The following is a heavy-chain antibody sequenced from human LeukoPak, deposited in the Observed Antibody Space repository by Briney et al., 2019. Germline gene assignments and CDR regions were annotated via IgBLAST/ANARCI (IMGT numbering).Heavy chain of an antibody. J-gene: IGHJ4*02. CDR1: GFTFSSYS. Sequence: PGGSLRLSCAASGFTFSSYSMNWVRQAPGKGLEWVSSISSSSSYIYYADSVKGRFTISRDNAKNSLYLQMNSLRAEDTAVYYCAKGVGSSWSHYFDYWGQGTLVTVSS. D-gene: IGHD6-13*01. CDR3: AKGVGSSWSHYFDY. CDR2: ISSSSSYI. V-gene: IGHV3-21*01.